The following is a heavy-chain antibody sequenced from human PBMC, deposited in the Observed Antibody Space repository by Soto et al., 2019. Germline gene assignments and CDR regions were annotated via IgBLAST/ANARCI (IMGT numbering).Heavy chain of an antibody. CDR3: ARVDTIFGVVTSYYFDY. CDR2: ISAYNGNT. CDR1: GYTFTSYG. D-gene: IGHD3-3*01. J-gene: IGHJ4*02. Sequence: ASVKVSCKASGYTFTSYGISWVRQAPGQGLEWMGWISAYNGNTNYAQKLQGRVTMTTDTSTSTAYMELRSLRSDDTAVYYCARVDTIFGVVTSYYFDYWGQGTLVTVS. V-gene: IGHV1-18*01.